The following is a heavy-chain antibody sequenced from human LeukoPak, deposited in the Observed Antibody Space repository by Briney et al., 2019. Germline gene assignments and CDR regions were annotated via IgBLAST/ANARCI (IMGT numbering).Heavy chain of an antibody. CDR1: GFIFSDYS. J-gene: IGHJ4*02. V-gene: IGHV3-48*04. CDR3: ARSTNTEESAIDY. Sequence: PGGSLRLSCAASGFIFSDYSMNWVRQAPGKGLEWVSYISSSGSTIYYADSVKGRFTISRDNAKNSLYLQMNSLRAEDTAVYYCARSTNTEESAIDYWGQGTLVTVSS. D-gene: IGHD2-15*01. CDR2: ISSSGSTI.